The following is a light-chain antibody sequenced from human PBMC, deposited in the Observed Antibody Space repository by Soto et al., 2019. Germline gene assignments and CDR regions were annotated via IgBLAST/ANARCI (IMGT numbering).Light chain of an antibody. CDR3: QVYS. J-gene: IGKJ2*01. CDR1: ESLSSRH. Sequence: EVVLTQSPGTLSLSPRERGTLSCRASESLSSRHLAWYQQKPGQAPRLLICGAFSRATGVPDWFSGSGSGRDFTLTISRLEPEDFAVYYCQVYSVGQGTRLELK. CDR2: GAF. V-gene: IGKV3-20*01.